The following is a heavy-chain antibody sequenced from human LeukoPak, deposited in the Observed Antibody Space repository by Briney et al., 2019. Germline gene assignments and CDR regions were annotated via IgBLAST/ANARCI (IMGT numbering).Heavy chain of an antibody. CDR1: GGSISSSSYY. J-gene: IGHJ5*02. CDR3: AKAVRQLLPDWFDP. Sequence: SETLSLTCTVSGGSISSSSYYWGWIRQPPGKGLEWIGSIYYSGSTYYNPSLKSRVTISVDTSKNQFSLKLSSVTAADTAVYYCAKAVRQLLPDWFDPWGQGTLVTVSS. CDR2: IYYSGST. V-gene: IGHV4-39*01. D-gene: IGHD2-2*01.